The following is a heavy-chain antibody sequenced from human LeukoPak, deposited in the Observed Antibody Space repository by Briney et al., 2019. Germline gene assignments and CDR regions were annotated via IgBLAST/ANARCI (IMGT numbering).Heavy chain of an antibody. J-gene: IGHJ5*02. CDR3: ARDKQGGFDP. Sequence: GGSLRLSCAASGFTFSSYDMPWVRQATGKGLEWVSAIGTAGDTYYPGSVKGRFTISRGNAKNSLYLQMNSLRAGDTAVYYCARDKQGGFDPWGQGTLVTVSS. V-gene: IGHV3-13*01. CDR1: GFTFSSYD. CDR2: IGTAGDT.